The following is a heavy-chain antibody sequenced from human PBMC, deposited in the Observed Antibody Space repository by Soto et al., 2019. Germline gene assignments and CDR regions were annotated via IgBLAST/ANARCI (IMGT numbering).Heavy chain of an antibody. CDR1: GGTISTGDYY. CDR2: IYHSGMT. CDR3: ATVRWELHDAFDI. J-gene: IGHJ3*02. Sequence: QVQLQESGPGLVKPSQTLSLTCTVSGGTISTGDYYWSWIRQHPGRGLEWIGYIYHSGMTFSNPSLQSRVAISIDTSENQLSLKLSSVTAAETAVYYCATVRWELHDAFDIWGHGTMVSVSS. D-gene: IGHD4-17*01. V-gene: IGHV4-31*03.